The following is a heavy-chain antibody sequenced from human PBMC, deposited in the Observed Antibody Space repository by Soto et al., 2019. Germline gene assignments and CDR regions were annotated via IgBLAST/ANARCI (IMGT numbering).Heavy chain of an antibody. V-gene: IGHV4-31*03. Sequence: KASETLSLTCTVYGGSISSGGYYWSWIRQHPGKGLEWIGYIYYSGSTYYNPSLKSRVTISVDTSKNQFSLKLSSVTAADTAVYYCARGGYCSGGSCYCYWFDPWGQGTLVTVSS. J-gene: IGHJ5*02. CDR3: ARGGYCSGGSCYCYWFDP. CDR2: IYYSGST. CDR1: GGSISSGGYY. D-gene: IGHD2-15*01.